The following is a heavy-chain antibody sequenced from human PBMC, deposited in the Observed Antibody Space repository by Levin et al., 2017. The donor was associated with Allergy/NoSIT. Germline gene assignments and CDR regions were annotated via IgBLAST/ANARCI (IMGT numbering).Heavy chain of an antibody. J-gene: IGHJ6*02. D-gene: IGHD3-9*01. CDR3: ARDREVRYFDWSISSSAGASDMDV. CDR2: ISSYNGNT. Sequence: GESLKISCKASGYTFTSHGISWVRQAPGQGLEWMGWISSYNGNTKYAQNFEGRVTMTTDRSTTTVYMELRSLRSDDTAVYYCARDREVRYFDWSISSSAGASDMDVWGQGTTVTVSS. CDR1: GYTFTSHG. V-gene: IGHV1-18*01.